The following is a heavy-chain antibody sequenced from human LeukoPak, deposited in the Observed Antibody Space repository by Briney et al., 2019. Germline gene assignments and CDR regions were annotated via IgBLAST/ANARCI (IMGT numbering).Heavy chain of an antibody. V-gene: IGHV3-7*01. J-gene: IGHJ6*03. CDR2: IKQDGSGK. CDR1: GFTFSSYS. Sequence: GGSLRLSCAASGFTFSSYSMNWVRQAPGKGLEWVANIKQDGSGKYYVDSVKGRFTISRDNAKNSLYLQMNSLGAEDTAVYYCARDRWYYDSSGRTYYYYMDVWGKGTTVTVSS. CDR3: ARDRWYYDSSGRTYYYYMDV. D-gene: IGHD3-22*01.